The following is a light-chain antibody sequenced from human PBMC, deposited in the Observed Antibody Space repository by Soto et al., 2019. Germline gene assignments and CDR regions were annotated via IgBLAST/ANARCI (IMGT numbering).Light chain of an antibody. J-gene: IGLJ2*01. Sequence: QSVLTQPPSASGTPGQRVTISCSGSSSNIGSNYVYWYQQLPGTAPKLLIYRNNQRPSGVPDRFSGSKSGTSASLAISGLRSEDEADYYCAAWDDSPRGPRVVFGGGTKVTVL. V-gene: IGLV1-47*01. CDR1: SSNIGSNY. CDR3: AAWDDSPRGPRVV. CDR2: RNN.